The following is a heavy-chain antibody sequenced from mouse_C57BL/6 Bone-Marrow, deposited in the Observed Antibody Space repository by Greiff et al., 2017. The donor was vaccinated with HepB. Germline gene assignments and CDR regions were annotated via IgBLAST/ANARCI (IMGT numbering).Heavy chain of an antibody. CDR3: TTSGSYCFAY. D-gene: IGHD3-1*01. Sequence: EVQLQESGAELVRPGASVKLSCTASGFNIKDDYMHWVKQRPEQGLEWIGWIDPENGDTEYASKFQGKATITADTSSNTAYLQLSSLTSEDTAVYYCTTSGSYCFAYWGQGTLVTVSA. CDR1: GFNIKDDY. CDR2: IDPENGDT. J-gene: IGHJ3*01. V-gene: IGHV14-4*01.